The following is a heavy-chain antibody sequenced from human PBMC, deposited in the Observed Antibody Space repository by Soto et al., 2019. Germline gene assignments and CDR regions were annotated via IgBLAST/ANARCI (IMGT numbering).Heavy chain of an antibody. Sequence: PSETLSLTCTVSGGSISSSSYYWGWIRQPPGKGLEWIGSIYYSGSTYYNPSLKSRVTISVDTSKNQFSLKLSSVTAEDTAVYYCATNLGSGWQYFDYWGQGTLVTVSA. J-gene: IGHJ4*02. D-gene: IGHD6-19*01. V-gene: IGHV4-39*07. CDR2: IYYSGST. CDR3: ATNLGSGWQYFDY. CDR1: GGSISSSSYY.